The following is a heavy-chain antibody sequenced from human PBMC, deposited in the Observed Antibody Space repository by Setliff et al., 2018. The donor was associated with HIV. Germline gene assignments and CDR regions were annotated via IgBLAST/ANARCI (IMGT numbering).Heavy chain of an antibody. CDR3: ARGWGLWFGQLSILPLDP. CDR1: GYTLAALS. CDR2: LTPHSGDT. D-gene: IGHD3-10*01. Sequence: ASVKVSCKVFGYTLAALSIHWVRQAPGKGLEWMGRLTPHSGDTISADRFQGRLVMTTNTSTTTAFMELSSLRSDDTALYFCARGWGLWFGQLSILPLDPWGQGTLVTVSS. J-gene: IGHJ5*02. V-gene: IGHV1-24*01.